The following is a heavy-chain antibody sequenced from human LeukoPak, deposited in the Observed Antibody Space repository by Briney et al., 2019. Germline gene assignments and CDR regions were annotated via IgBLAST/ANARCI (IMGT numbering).Heavy chain of an antibody. V-gene: IGHV4-38-2*02. J-gene: IGHJ4*02. D-gene: IGHD6-19*01. CDR3: ARVGLVAGYFDY. Sequence: SETLSLTCTVSGYSISSGYYWGWIRQPPGKGLEWIGIIYHSGSTYYNPSLKSRVTISVDTSKNQFSLKLSSVTAADTAVYYCARVGLVAGYFDYWGQGTLVTVSS. CDR2: IYHSGST. CDR1: GYSISSGYY.